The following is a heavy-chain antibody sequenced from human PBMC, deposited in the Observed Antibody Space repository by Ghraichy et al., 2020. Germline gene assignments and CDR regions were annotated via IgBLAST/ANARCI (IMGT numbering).Heavy chain of an antibody. J-gene: IGHJ5*02. Sequence: GSLRLSCAASGFTFSSYGMHWVRQAPGKGLEWVAVIWYDGSNKYYADSVKGRFTISRDNSKNTLYLQMNSLRAEDTAVYYCARGGELEVFWFDPWGQGTLVTVSS. CDR1: GFTFSSYG. D-gene: IGHD1-7*01. CDR2: IWYDGSNK. V-gene: IGHV3-33*01. CDR3: ARGGELEVFWFDP.